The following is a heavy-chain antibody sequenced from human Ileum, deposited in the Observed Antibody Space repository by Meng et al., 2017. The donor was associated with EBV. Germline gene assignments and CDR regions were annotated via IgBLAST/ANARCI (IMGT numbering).Heavy chain of an antibody. CDR1: GYSIRTTNW. CDR2: IYYSGTT. CDR3: ARNSESGSYIDY. Sequence: VQLQASGPGRGHPSDTLSLPCPVSGYSIRTTNWWGWIRQPPGKGLEWIGHIYYSGTTYNNPSLKSRVTMSIDPSKNQFSLKLSSVTAVDTAVYYCARNSESGSYIDYWGLGTLVTVSS. D-gene: IGHD1-26*01. J-gene: IGHJ4*02. V-gene: IGHV4-28*01.